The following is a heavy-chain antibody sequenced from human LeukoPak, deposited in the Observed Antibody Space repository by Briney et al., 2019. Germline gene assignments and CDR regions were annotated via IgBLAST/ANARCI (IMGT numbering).Heavy chain of an antibody. V-gene: IGHV1-18*01. CDR2: ISAYNGNT. Sequence: GASVKVSCKASGYTFTSYGISWVRQAPGQGLEWMGWISAYNGNTNYAHSLQGRVTVTADTSTSTAYMELRSLRSDDTAVYYCARDEGWGPNWFDPWGQGTLVTVSS. J-gene: IGHJ5*02. CDR3: ARDEGWGPNWFDP. CDR1: GYTFTSYG. D-gene: IGHD7-27*01.